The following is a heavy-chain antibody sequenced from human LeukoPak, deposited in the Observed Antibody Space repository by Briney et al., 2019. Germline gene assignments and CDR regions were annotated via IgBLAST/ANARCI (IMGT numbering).Heavy chain of an antibody. J-gene: IGHJ6*02. V-gene: IGHV3-33*05. CDR2: ISYDGSNE. CDR3: ARNNGMDV. CDR1: GFTFSSYG. Sequence: GGSLRLSCAASGFTFSSYGMHWVRQAPGKGLEWVAVISYDGSNEYYADSVKGRFTISRDNSKNTLYLQMSSLRAEDTALYHCARNNGMDVWGQGTTVIVSS.